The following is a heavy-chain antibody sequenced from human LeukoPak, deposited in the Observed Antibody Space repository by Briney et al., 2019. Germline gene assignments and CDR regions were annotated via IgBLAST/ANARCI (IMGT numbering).Heavy chain of an antibody. D-gene: IGHD3-16*01. CDR3: ARVRYRLAETYIDY. CDR1: GYTFTGNY. CDR2: INPNNGGT. J-gene: IGHJ4*02. Sequence: ASVKVSCKASGYTFTGNYIHWVRQAPGQGLEWVGWINPNNGGTYYGQKFQGRVTMTRDTSISTAYMELSRLRSDDTAVYYCARVRYRLAETYIDYWGQGTLVTVSS. V-gene: IGHV1-2*02.